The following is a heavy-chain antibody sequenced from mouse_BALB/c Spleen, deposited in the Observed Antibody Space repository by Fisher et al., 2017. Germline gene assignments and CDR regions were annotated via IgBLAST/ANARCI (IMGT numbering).Heavy chain of an antibody. Sequence: PKFKGKATITADTSSNTAYLQLSSLTSEDTAVYYCALSTMITSYAMDYWGQGTSVTVSS. D-gene: IGHD2-4*01. V-gene: IGHV14-2*02. CDR3: ALSTMITSYAMDY. J-gene: IGHJ4*01.